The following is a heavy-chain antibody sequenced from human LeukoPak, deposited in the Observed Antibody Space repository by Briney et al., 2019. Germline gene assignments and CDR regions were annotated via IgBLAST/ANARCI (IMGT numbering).Heavy chain of an antibody. J-gene: IGHJ4*02. CDR3: ARSIAAAGQVVGY. CDR2: ISYDGSNK. D-gene: IGHD6-13*01. V-gene: IGHV3-30-3*01. Sequence: GGSLRLSCAASGFTFSSYAMHWVRQAPGKGLEWVAVISYDGSNKYYADSVKGRFTISRDNSKNTLYLQMNSLRAEDTAVYYCARSIAAAGQVVGYWGQGTLVTVSS. CDR1: GFTFSSYA.